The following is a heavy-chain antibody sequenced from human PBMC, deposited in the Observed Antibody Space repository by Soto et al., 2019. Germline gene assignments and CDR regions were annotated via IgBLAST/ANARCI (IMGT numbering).Heavy chain of an antibody. J-gene: IGHJ4*02. D-gene: IGHD2-2*01. CDR2: INHSGST. CDR1: GGSFSGYY. CDR3: ARGSLVVPAAISYSKCAVIPRTYFDY. Sequence: QVQLQQWGGGLLKPSETLSLTCAVYGGSFSGYYWSWIRQPPGKGLEWIGEINHSGSTNYNPSLKRRVTRTVDTAKNQFCLTLSSVTAGDTAVYYWARGSLVVPAAISYSKCAVIPRTYFDYWGRGTLVSVSS. V-gene: IGHV4-34*01.